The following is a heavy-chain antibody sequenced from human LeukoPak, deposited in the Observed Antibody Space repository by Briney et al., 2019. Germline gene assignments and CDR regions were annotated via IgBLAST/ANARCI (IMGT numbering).Heavy chain of an antibody. CDR3: ARPLDYYMDV. CDR2: INWNGGGT. V-gene: IGHV3-20*04. CDR1: GFTFSSYA. J-gene: IGHJ6*03. Sequence: LAGGSLRLSCGASGFTFSSYAMSWVRQAPGKGLEWVSGINWNGGGTGYADSVKGRFTISRDNAKNSLYLQMNSLRAEDTALYYCARPLDYYMDVWGKGTTVTVSS.